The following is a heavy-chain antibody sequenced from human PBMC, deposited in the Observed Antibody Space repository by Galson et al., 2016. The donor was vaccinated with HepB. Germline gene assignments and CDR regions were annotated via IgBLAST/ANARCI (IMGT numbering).Heavy chain of an antibody. D-gene: IGHD3-16*01. J-gene: IGHJ3*02. CDR2: TYYRSKWYN. CDR1: GDSVPSNSVA. V-gene: IGHV6-1*01. Sequence: CAISGDSVPSNSVAWNWIRQSPSRGLEWLGRTYYRSKWYNDYAVSVKSRITINPDTSKNQFSLQLNSVTPEDTAVYYCARDWGSNRHFAFDIWGQGTMVTVSS. CDR3: ARDWGSNRHFAFDI.